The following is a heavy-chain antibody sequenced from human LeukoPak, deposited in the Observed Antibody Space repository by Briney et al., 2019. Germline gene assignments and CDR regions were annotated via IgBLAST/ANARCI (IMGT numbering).Heavy chain of an antibody. V-gene: IGHV3-23*01. CDR2: ISGSGGST. CDR3: AKDPPLDYYDSSGYPDY. J-gene: IGHJ4*02. CDR1: GFTFSSYA. Sequence: GGSLRLSCAASGFTFSSYAVSWVRQAPGKGLEWVSAISGSGGSTYYADSVKGRFTISRDNSKNTLYLQMNSLRAEDTAVYYCAKDPPLDYYDSSGYPDYWGQGTLVTVSS. D-gene: IGHD3-22*01.